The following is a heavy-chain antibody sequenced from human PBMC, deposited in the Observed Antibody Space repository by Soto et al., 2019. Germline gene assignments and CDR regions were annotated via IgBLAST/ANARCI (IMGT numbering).Heavy chain of an antibody. J-gene: IGHJ6*02. CDR2: IIPILGIA. V-gene: IGHV1-69*08. D-gene: IGHD1-26*01. CDR3: ARELDSGSSYGMDV. CDR1: GGTFSSYT. Sequence: QVQLVQSGAEVKKPGSSVKVSCKASGGTFSSYTISWVRQAPGQGLEWMGRIIPILGIANYAQKFQGRVTXXAXKXXSPAYMELSSLRSEDTAVYYCARELDSGSSYGMDVWGQGTTVTVSS.